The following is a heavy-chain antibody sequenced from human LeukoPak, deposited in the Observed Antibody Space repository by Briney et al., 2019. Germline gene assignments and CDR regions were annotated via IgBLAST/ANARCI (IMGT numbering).Heavy chain of an antibody. V-gene: IGHV3-23*01. J-gene: IGHJ4*02. CDR1: GFTLSSSA. CDR3: AKDRRGEGTYSRNDY. D-gene: IGHD3-10*01. Sequence: SGGSLRLSCAASGFTLSSSAMSWVRQAPGKGLEWVSGISRGATYTYYADSVKGRFTISRDNSKNTLYLQMNSLRVDDTAIYYCAKDRRGEGTYSRNDYWGQGTLVTVSS. CDR2: ISRGATYT.